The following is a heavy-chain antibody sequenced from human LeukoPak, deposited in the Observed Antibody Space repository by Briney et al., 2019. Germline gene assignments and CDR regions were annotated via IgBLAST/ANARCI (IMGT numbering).Heavy chain of an antibody. J-gene: IGHJ4*02. D-gene: IGHD5-18*01. V-gene: IGHV3-48*01. CDR3: ARDLRGYSYATLVDY. Sequence: GGSLRLSCAASGFTFSSYSMNWVRQAPGKGLEWVSYISSSSSTIYYADSVKGRFTISRDNAKNSLYLQMNSLRAEDTALYYCARDLRGYSYATLVDYWGQGTLVTVSS. CDR2: ISSSSSTI. CDR1: GFTFSSYS.